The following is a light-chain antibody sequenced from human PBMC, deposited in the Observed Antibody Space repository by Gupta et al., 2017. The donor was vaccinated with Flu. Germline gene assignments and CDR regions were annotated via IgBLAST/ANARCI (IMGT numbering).Light chain of an antibody. V-gene: IGKV1-33*01. CDR1: QDISNY. CDR3: QQYYNLPLA. CDR2: DAS. J-gene: IGKJ2*01. Sequence: PSSLSASVGDRVTITCQASQDISNYLNWHQLKPGKTPNLLLYDASNSQTGVPSRFGGSGSGTHFTFTIRTLQPAAVATYYTQQYYNLPLAFGQGTNLEIK.